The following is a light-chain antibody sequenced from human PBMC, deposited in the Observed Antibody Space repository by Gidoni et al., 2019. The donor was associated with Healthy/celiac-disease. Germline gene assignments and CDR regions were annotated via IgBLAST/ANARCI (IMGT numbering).Light chain of an antibody. CDR1: QSVSSSY. CDR3: QQYGSSTVT. CDR2: GAS. Sequence: EIVLPQSPGTLSLSPGERATLSCRASQSVSSSYLAWYQQKPGQAPRLLIYGASSRATGMPDRFSGSGYGTDCTLTISRLEPEDFAVYYCQQYGSSTVTFGQGTKVEIK. V-gene: IGKV3-20*01. J-gene: IGKJ1*01.